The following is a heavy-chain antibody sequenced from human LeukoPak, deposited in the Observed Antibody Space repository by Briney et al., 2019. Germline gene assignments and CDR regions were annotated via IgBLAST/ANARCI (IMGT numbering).Heavy chain of an antibody. V-gene: IGHV3-30*18. Sequence: GGSLRLSCAASGFTFSSYGMHWVRQAPGKGLEWVAVISYDGSNKYYADSVKGRFTISRDNSKNTLYLQMNSLRAEDTAVYYCAKAAYSAYDPYHYYGMDVWGQGTTVTVSS. J-gene: IGHJ6*02. CDR2: ISYDGSNK. CDR1: GFTFSSYG. D-gene: IGHD5-12*01. CDR3: AKAAYSAYDPYHYYGMDV.